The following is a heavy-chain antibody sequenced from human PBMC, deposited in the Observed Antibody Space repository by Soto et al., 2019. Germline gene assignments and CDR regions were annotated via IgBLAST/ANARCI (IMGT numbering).Heavy chain of an antibody. J-gene: IGHJ3*01. CDR1: VYSFISATDY. CDR2: IYYDGGT. CDR3: ARVLPGIAAAYDAFDV. D-gene: IGHD6-13*01. Sequence: PSGTLCLTCTVSVYSFISATDYWSWIRQPPGKGLEWIGYIYYDGGTTYNSSLKSRVTISTDTSRSQLSLQLTSATPADTAVYYCARVLPGIAAAYDAFDVWGQGTMVTVS. V-gene: IGHV4-61*01.